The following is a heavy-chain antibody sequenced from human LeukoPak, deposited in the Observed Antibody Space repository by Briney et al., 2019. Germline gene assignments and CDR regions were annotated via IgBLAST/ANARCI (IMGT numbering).Heavy chain of an antibody. CDR3: AELGITMIGGV. J-gene: IGHJ6*04. V-gene: IGHV3-21*01. CDR1: GFTFNTYA. CDR2: ISSRSDYI. Sequence: GGSLRLSCAASGFTFNTYAMNWVRQAPGKGLEWVSSISSRSDYIFYADSMKGRFTISRDNAKNSLYLQMNSLRAEDTAVYYCAELGITMIGGVWGKGTTVTISS. D-gene: IGHD3-10*02.